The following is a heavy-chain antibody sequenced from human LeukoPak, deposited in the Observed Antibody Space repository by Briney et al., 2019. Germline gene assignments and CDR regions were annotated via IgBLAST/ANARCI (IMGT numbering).Heavy chain of an antibody. V-gene: IGHV4-34*01. D-gene: IGHD2-2*02. Sequence: SETLSLTCAVYGGSFSGYYWSWIRQPPGKGLEWIGEINHSGSTNYNPSLKSRVTISVDTSKNQFSLKLSSVTAADTAVYYCARGHLRAFDVVPAAIRGPGFDYWGQGTLVTVSS. J-gene: IGHJ4*02. CDR2: INHSGST. CDR1: GGSFSGYY. CDR3: ARGHLRAFDVVPAAIRGPGFDY.